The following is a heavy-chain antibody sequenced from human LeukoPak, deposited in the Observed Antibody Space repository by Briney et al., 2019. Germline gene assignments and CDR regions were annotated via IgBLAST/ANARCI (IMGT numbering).Heavy chain of an antibody. CDR3: ARGRVREPPYWYFDL. Sequence: SVKVSCKASGGTFSSYAISWARQAPGQGLEWMGGIIPIFGTANYAQKFQGRVTITADKSTSTAYMELSSLRSEDTAVYYCARGRVREPPYWYFDLWGRGTLVTVSS. J-gene: IGHJ2*01. CDR2: IIPIFGTA. D-gene: IGHD1-14*01. CDR1: GGTFSSYA. V-gene: IGHV1-69*06.